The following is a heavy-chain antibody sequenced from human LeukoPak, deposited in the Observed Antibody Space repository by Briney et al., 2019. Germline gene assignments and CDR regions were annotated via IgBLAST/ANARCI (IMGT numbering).Heavy chain of an antibody. V-gene: IGHV4-38-2*01. CDR2: VYHSGDT. CDR3: SRQGSRSWYGDFDY. J-gene: IGHJ4*02. Sequence: SETLSLTCAVSGYSISSGSYWGWVRQPPGKGLEWIGSVYHSGDTYYNPSLRSRLTISVDKFKNQFSLKLTSMTAADTAVYYCSRQGSRSWYGDFDYWGQGTLVTVSS. CDR1: GYSISSGSY. D-gene: IGHD6-13*01.